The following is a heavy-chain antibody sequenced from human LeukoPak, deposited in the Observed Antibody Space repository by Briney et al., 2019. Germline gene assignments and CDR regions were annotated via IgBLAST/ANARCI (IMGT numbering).Heavy chain of an antibody. CDR2: INHSGST. D-gene: IGHD3-3*01. V-gene: IGHV4-34*01. J-gene: IGHJ4*02. CDR1: GGSFSGYY. CDR3: ARGTIFGV. Sequence: PSETLSLTCAVYGGSFSGYYWSWIRQPPGKGLEWIGEINHSGSTNYNPSLKSRVTISVDTSKNQFSLRLSSVTAVDTAVYYCARGTIFGVWGQGTLVTVSS.